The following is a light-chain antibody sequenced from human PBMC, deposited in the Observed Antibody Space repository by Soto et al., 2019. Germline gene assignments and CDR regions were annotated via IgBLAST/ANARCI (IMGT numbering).Light chain of an antibody. Sequence: DIVMTQSPDSLAVSLGERATINCRSSQNILYSSNNKNFLAWYQQKPGQPPKLLFYWASTRESGVPDRFSGSGSGTDFTLTISGLQAEDVAVYYCQQYYSSPYTFGQGTKLDIK. J-gene: IGKJ2*01. V-gene: IGKV4-1*01. CDR3: QQYYSSPYT. CDR2: WAS. CDR1: QNILYSSNNKNF.